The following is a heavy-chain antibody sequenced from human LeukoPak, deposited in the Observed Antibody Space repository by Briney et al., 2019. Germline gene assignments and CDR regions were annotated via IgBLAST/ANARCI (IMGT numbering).Heavy chain of an antibody. CDR2: IIPIFGTA. Sequence: SVKGSCKAPGGTFNSFSNRWVPQAPWQRLEWIGGIIPIFGTANYAQKFQGRVTITTDESTSTAYMELSSLRSEDTAVYYCARADSGTMGAVDYWGQGTLVTVSS. CDR1: GGTFNSFS. D-gene: IGHD1-7*01. J-gene: IGHJ4*02. CDR3: ARADSGTMGAVDY. V-gene: IGHV1-69*05.